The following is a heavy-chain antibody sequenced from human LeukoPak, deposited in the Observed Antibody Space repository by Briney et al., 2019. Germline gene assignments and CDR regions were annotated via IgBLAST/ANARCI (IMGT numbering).Heavy chain of an antibody. Sequence: SETLSLTRTVSGGSISNYYWSWIRQPAGKGLEWIWRIYTSGSTNYNPSLTSRVTMSVDTSKNQSSLKVNSVTAADTAVYYCAREYIRSSFFDYWDQGTLVTVSS. CDR3: AREYIRSSFFDY. V-gene: IGHV4-4*07. D-gene: IGHD6-6*01. CDR2: IYTSGST. J-gene: IGHJ4*02. CDR1: GGSISNYY.